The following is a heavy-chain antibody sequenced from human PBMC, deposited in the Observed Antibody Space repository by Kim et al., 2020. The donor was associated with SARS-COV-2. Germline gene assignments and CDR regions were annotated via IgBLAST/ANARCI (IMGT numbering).Heavy chain of an antibody. J-gene: IGHJ6*02. D-gene: IGHD2-2*01. CDR2: ISYDGSNK. V-gene: IGHV3-30-3*01. CDR1: GFTFSSYA. CDR3: ARVDGDIVVVPAARPYYYGMDV. Sequence: GGSLRLSCAASGFTFSSYAMHWVRQAPGKGLEWVAVISYDGSNKYYADSVKGRFTISRDNSKNTLYLQMNSLRAEDTAVYYCARVDGDIVVVPAARPYYYGMDVWGQGTTVTVSS.